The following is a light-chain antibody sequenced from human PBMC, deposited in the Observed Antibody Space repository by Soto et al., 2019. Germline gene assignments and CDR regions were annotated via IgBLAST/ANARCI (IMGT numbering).Light chain of an antibody. CDR2: DAS. CDR1: QDIKNY. CDR3: QQYHNLPIT. J-gene: IGKJ5*01. Sequence: DIQMTQSPSSLSASVGDRVTITCQASQDIKNYLNWYQQKSGKAPKLLIYDASNLETGVPSRFSGSGSGTDFTFTISSLQPEDIGTYYCQQYHNLPITFGQGTRLRL. V-gene: IGKV1-33*01.